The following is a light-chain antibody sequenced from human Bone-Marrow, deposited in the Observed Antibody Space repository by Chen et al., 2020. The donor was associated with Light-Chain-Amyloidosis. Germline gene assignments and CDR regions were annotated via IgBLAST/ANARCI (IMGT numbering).Light chain of an antibody. V-gene: IGKV1-39*01. CDR3: QQSYISPFN. CDR1: QTINSY. CDR2: AAF. J-gene: IGKJ4*01. Sequence: DIQMTQSPSSLSASVGDRLTITCRASQTINSYFNWYQQKPGKAPKLLIYAAFNLERGVPSRFSGSGSGTDFALTIISLQPDDFATYFCQQSYISPFNFGGGTKVDIK.